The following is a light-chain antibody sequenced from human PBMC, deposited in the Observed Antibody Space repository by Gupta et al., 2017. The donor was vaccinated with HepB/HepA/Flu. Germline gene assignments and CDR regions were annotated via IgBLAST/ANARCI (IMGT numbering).Light chain of an antibody. Sequence: DIVMTQSPATLSVSPGERATLSCRASQSVSSNLAWYQQKPGQAPRLLIYGASTRATGIPAMFSGSGSGTEFTLTISSLQSEDFAFYYCQQYNNWLGTFGQGTKVEIK. CDR2: GAS. CDR1: QSVSSN. J-gene: IGKJ1*01. CDR3: QQYNNWLGT. V-gene: IGKV3-15*01.